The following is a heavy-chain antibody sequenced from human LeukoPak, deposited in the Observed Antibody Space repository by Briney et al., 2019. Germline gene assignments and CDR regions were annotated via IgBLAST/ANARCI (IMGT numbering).Heavy chain of an antibody. V-gene: IGHV1-18*01. D-gene: IGHD3-10*01. J-gene: IGHJ4*02. CDR2: ITAYNDNT. CDR3: ARALLWFGEPSHIDY. CDR1: GYTLTSYG. Sequence: GASVKVSSKASGYTLTSYGIIWVRQAPGQGLEWMGWITAYNDNTNYAQKLQGRVTMTTDPSTSTAYMELRSLRSDDTAVYYCARALLWFGEPSHIDYWGQGTLVTASS.